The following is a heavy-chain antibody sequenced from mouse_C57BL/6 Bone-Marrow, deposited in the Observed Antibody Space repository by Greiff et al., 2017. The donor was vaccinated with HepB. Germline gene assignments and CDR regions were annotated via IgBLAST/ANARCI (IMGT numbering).Heavy chain of an antibody. Sequence: VQLQQSGTVLARPGASVKMSCKTSGYTFTSYWMHWVKQRPGQGLEWIGAIYPGNSDTSYNQKFKGKAKLTAVTSSSTAYMELSSLTKEDSAVYYCKHYYGSASYYFDYWGQGTTLTVSS. CDR1: GYTFTSYW. J-gene: IGHJ2*01. V-gene: IGHV1-5*01. CDR3: KHYYGSASYYFDY. D-gene: IGHD1-1*01. CDR2: IYPGNSDT.